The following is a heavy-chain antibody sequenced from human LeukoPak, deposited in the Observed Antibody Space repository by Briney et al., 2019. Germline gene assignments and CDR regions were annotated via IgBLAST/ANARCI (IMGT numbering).Heavy chain of an antibody. Sequence: KTSETLSLTCTVSGGSISSSSYYWGWIRQPPGKGLEWIGTIYYSGSTYYNPSLKSRVTISVDTSKNQFSLKLSSVTAADTAVYYCARARYDFWSGPYYYYYMDVWGKGTTVTVSS. CDR2: IYYSGST. V-gene: IGHV4-39*07. D-gene: IGHD3-3*01. J-gene: IGHJ6*03. CDR3: ARARYDFWSGPYYYYYMDV. CDR1: GGSISSSSYY.